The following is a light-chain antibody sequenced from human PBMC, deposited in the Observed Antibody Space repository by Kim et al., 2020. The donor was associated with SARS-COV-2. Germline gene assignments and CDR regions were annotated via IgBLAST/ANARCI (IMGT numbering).Light chain of an antibody. CDR2: DVI. CDR3: TSYANDNTWV. V-gene: IGLV2-14*03. CDR1: NRDIVTFDY. J-gene: IGLJ3*02. Sequence: GQSITISCTGTNRDIVTFDYVSWSQQLPGKAPKVLIYDVIKRPSGVSPRFSGSKSAYTASLSISGLQADDEADYYCTSYANDNTWVSGGGTQLTVL.